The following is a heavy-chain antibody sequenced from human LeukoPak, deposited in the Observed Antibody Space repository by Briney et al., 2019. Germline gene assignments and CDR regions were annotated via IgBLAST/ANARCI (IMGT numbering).Heavy chain of an antibody. Sequence: GGSLRLSCAASGFTFSSYGMSWVRQAPGKGLEWVSAISGSGGSTYYADSVKGRFTISRDNSKTTLYLQMSSLRAEDTAVYYCAKDVIAAAGAFDIWGQGTMVTVSS. D-gene: IGHD6-13*01. CDR1: GFTFSSYG. V-gene: IGHV3-23*01. J-gene: IGHJ3*02. CDR3: AKDVIAAAGAFDI. CDR2: ISGSGGST.